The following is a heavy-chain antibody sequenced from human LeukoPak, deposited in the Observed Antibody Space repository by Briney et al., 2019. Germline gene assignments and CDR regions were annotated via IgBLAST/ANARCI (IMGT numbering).Heavy chain of an antibody. CDR1: GYTFTSYY. Sequence: GASVKVSCKASGYTFTSYYIHWVRQAPGQGLEWIGIINPNGGTTSYAQTFQGRVTMTRDTSTSTVYMELSSLRSEDTAVYYCARDLRGLRWFRLIDHWGQGTLVTVSS. CDR2: INPNGGTT. V-gene: IGHV1-46*01. D-gene: IGHD3-10*01. J-gene: IGHJ4*02. CDR3: ARDLRGLRWFRLIDH.